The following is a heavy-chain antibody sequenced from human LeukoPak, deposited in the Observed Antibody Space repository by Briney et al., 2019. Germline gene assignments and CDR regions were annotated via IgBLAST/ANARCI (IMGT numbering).Heavy chain of an antibody. V-gene: IGHV3-66*01. CDR3: LQEKAGIRYFDWLPRRPEYFDY. Sequence: PGGSLRLSCSASGFTVSSNYMSWVRQAPGKGLESVSVIDSGGSTYYADSVKGRFTISRDNSKNTLYLQMNSLRAEDTAVYFFLQEKAGIRYFDWLPRRPEYFDYWGQGTLVTVSS. D-gene: IGHD3-9*01. CDR1: GFTVSSNY. CDR2: IDSGGST. J-gene: IGHJ4*02.